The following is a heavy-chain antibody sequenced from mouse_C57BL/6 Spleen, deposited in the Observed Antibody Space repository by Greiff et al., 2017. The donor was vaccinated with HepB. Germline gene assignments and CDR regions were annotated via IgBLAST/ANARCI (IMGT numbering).Heavy chain of an antibody. V-gene: IGHV1-64*01. J-gene: IGHJ2*01. CDR2: IHPNSGST. CDR3: ESSYYGSTYYFDD. Sequence: QVQLQQPGAELVKPGASVKLSCKASGYTFTSYWMHWVKQRPGQGLEWIGMIHPNSGSTNYNEKFKSKATLTVDKSSSTAYMQLSSLTSEDSAVYYCESSYYGSTYYFDDWGKGTTLTVSS. D-gene: IGHD1-1*01. CDR1: GYTFTSYW.